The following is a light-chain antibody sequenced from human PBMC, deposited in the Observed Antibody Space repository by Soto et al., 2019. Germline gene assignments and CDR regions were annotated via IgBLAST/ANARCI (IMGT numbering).Light chain of an antibody. CDR2: DSN. CDR3: GTWDSSLSAVV. CDR1: SSNIGSNY. Sequence: QSVLTQPPSVSAAPGQKVTISCSGSSSNIGSNYVSWYQHLPGTAPKLLIYDSNKRPSGIPDRFSGSKSGTSATLGITGLQTGDEADYYCGTWDSSLSAVVFGGGTKL. V-gene: IGLV1-51*01. J-gene: IGLJ2*01.